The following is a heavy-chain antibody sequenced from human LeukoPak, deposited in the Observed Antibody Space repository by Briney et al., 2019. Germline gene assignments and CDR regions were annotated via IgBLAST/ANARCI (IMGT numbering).Heavy chain of an antibody. CDR3: ARHYGP. D-gene: IGHD3-10*01. Sequence: PSETLSLTCTVSGGSISGSSYYWGWIRQPPGKGLEWIGSIYYSGNTYYNPSLKSRVTISVDTSKNQFSLKLNSVTATDTAVYCARHYGPWGQGTLVTVSS. CDR1: GGSISGSSYY. V-gene: IGHV4-39*01. CDR2: IYYSGNT. J-gene: IGHJ4*02.